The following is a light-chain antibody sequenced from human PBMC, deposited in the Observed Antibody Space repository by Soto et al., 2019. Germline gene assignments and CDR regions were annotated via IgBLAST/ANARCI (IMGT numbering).Light chain of an antibody. CDR1: QGIGND. V-gene: IGKV1-6*01. J-gene: IGKJ4*01. Sequence: AIQMTQSPSSLSASVGDRVTITCRASQGIGNDLAWYQQRPGKAPKLLIYAASSLHSGVPSRYSGSGSGTDFTLTISSLQPGDFATYYCLQDSNFPLSFGGGTQVEIK. CDR2: AAS. CDR3: LQDSNFPLS.